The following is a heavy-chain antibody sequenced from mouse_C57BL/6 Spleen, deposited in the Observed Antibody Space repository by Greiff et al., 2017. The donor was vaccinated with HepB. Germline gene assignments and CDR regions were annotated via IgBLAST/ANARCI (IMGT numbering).Heavy chain of an antibody. CDR1: GYTFTSYW. D-gene: IGHD2-1*01. V-gene: IGHV1-55*01. CDR2: IYPGSGST. Sequence: VQLQQPGAELVKPGASVKMSCKASGYTFTSYWITWVKQRPGQGLEWIGDIYPGSGSTNYNEKFKSKATLTVDTSSSTAYMQLSSLTSEDSAVYYCARFHYGNYDWYFDDWGTGTTVTVSS. J-gene: IGHJ1*03. CDR3: ARFHYGNYDWYFDD.